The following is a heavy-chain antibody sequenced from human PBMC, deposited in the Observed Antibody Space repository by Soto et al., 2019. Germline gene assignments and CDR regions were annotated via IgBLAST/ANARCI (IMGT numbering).Heavy chain of an antibody. CDR2: IKPDGSES. Sequence: EVQLAESGGGLVQPGGSLRLSCVASGFTFSRHYMTWVRQAPGKGLESVAKIKPDGSESYYVDSVRGRFTFSRDNAKNSLSLQMNSLRDEVTAVYYCAIEEWWRVEFWGQGTLVTVSS. CDR1: GFTFSRHY. D-gene: IGHD2-15*01. CDR3: AIEEWWRVEF. V-gene: IGHV3-7*01. J-gene: IGHJ4*02.